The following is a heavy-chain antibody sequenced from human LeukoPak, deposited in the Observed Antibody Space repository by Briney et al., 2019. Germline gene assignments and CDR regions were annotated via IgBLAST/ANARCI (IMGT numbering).Heavy chain of an antibody. Sequence: PGGSLRLSCTASGFTFSSYEMNWVRQAPGKGLEWVSYISSSGLTIDYADSVKGRFTISGDNAKKSLYLQMNSLRAEDTAVYYCTRDKQQLDDYWGQGTLVTVSS. CDR2: ISSSGLTI. V-gene: IGHV3-48*03. D-gene: IGHD1-1*01. CDR1: GFTFSSYE. J-gene: IGHJ4*02. CDR3: TRDKQQLDDY.